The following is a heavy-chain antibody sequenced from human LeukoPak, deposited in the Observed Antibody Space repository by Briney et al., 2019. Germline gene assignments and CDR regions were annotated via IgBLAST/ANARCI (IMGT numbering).Heavy chain of an antibody. D-gene: IGHD3-3*02. CDR3: AASISNYYMDV. J-gene: IGHJ6*03. Sequence: ASVKVSCKASGCTFTSYYMHWVRQAPGQGLEWMGIINPSGGSTSYAQKFQGRVTMTRDMSTSTVYMELSSLRSEDTAVYYCAASISNYYMDVWGKGTTVTVSS. CDR2: INPSGGST. V-gene: IGHV1-46*01. CDR1: GCTFTSYY.